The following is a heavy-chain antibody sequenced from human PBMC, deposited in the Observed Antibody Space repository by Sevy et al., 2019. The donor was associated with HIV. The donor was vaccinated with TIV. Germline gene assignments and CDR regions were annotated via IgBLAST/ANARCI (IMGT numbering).Heavy chain of an antibody. D-gene: IGHD3-9*01. CDR2: IQSKTDGGTT. CDR1: GFTFSSAW. Sequence: GSLRLSCAASGFTFSSAWMSWVRQAPGKGLEWVGRIQSKTDGGTTDYAASVKGRFTISRDDSVNTLYLQMNSLTTNDTAVYYCTTDTSTGYFDWLLDFDYWGQGTLVTVSS. V-gene: IGHV3-15*01. CDR3: TTDTSTGYFDWLLDFDY. J-gene: IGHJ4*02.